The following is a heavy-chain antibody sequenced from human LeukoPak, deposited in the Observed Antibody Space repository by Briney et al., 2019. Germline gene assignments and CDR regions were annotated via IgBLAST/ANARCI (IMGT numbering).Heavy chain of an antibody. Sequence: SDTLSLTCAVSGFSMSSYGWWAWIRQPPGKGLEWIGYIYYSGSIFYNPSLKSRVTMSVDTSKNQFSLKLTSVTAVDTAAYYCARMPTYYYYMDVWGRGTTVTVSS. V-gene: IGHV4-28*05. CDR2: IYYSGSI. CDR1: GFSMSSYGW. J-gene: IGHJ6*03. CDR3: ARMPTYYYYMDV.